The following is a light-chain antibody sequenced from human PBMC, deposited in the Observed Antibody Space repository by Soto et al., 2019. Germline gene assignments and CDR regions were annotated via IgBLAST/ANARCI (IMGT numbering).Light chain of an antibody. CDR2: GAS. CDR3: QQYGSSPPIT. Sequence: EIVLTQSPGTLSWSPGERATLSCRASQSVSSSYLAWYQQKPGQAPRLLIYGASSRATGIPDRFSGSGSGTDFTLTISRLEPEDFAVYYCQQYGSSPPITFGHGPRLEIK. J-gene: IGKJ5*01. CDR1: QSVSSSY. V-gene: IGKV3-20*01.